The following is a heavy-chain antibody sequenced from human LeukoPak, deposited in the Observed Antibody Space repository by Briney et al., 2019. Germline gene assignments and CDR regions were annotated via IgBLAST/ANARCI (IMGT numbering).Heavy chain of an antibody. CDR2: ISYDGSNK. CDR1: GFTFSSYA. CDR3: ARARSGWYLGQFDY. Sequence: GRSLRLSCVVSGFTFSSYAMHWVRQDPGKGLEWVAVISYDGSNKYYADSVKGRFSISRDNSKNTLYLQMNSLRPEDTAVYYCARARSGWYLGQFDYWGQGALVTVSS. J-gene: IGHJ4*02. D-gene: IGHD6-19*01. V-gene: IGHV3-30*04.